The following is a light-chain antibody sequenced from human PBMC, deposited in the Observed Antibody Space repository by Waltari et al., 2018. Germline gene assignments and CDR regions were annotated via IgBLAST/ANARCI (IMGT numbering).Light chain of an antibody. CDR1: QSISSW. CDR3: QQYNTYPWT. J-gene: IGKJ1*01. V-gene: IGKV1-5*03. Sequence: DIQMTQSPFTLSASVGDRVTITCRASQSISSWLAWYQQKPGKAPKLLIYKASSLESGVPSRFSGSGSGTEFTLIISSLQSDDVATYYCQQYNTYPWTFGQGTKVEIK. CDR2: KAS.